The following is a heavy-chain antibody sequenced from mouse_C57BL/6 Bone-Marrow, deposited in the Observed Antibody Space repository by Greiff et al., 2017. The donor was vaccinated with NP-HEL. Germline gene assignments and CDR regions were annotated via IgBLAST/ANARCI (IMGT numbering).Heavy chain of an antibody. Sequence: QVQLQQSGPELVKPGASVKISCKASGYAFSSSWMNWVKQRPGKGLEWIGRIYPGDGDTNYNGKFKGKATLTADKSSSTAYMQLSSLTSEDSAVYFCASAYFYYGNYPLAYWGQGTLVTVSA. V-gene: IGHV1-82*01. CDR3: ASAYFYYGNYPLAY. D-gene: IGHD2-1*01. J-gene: IGHJ3*01. CDR1: GYAFSSSW. CDR2: IYPGDGDT.